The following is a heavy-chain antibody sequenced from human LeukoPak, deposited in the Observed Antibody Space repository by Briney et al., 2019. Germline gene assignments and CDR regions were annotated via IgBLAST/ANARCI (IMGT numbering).Heavy chain of an antibody. Sequence: GGSLRLSCAASGFTFRRYGMHWVRQAPGKGLEWVAVIWPDGSNKYHADSVKGRFTISRDNSKSTLFLQMSSLAAEDTAVYYCVGELLTAAGTIGAFDIWGQGTMVTVSS. CDR2: IWPDGSNK. CDR1: GFTFRRYG. V-gene: IGHV3-33*01. CDR3: VGELLTAAGTIGAFDI. D-gene: IGHD6-13*01. J-gene: IGHJ3*02.